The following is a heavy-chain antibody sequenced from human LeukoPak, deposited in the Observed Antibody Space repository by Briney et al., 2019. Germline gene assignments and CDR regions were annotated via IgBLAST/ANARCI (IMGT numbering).Heavy chain of an antibody. J-gene: IGHJ4*02. Sequence: PGGSLRLSCAASGFTFSNYAMTWVRLAPGKGLEWVGRIKGKTAAGAPDYVASVKGRFTISRDDSKNTLFLQMNSLKTEDTAVYYCITGDYDFWSGFYSPNHYFDYWGQGTLVTVSS. CDR2: IKGKTAAGAP. CDR3: ITGDYDFWSGFYSPNHYFDY. CDR1: GFTFSNYA. D-gene: IGHD3-3*01. V-gene: IGHV3-15*01.